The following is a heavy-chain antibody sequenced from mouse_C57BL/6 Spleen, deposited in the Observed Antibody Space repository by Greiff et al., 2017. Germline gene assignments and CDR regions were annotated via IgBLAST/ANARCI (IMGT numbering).Heavy chain of an antibody. Sequence: VQLQQSGPVLVKPGASVKMSCKASGYTFTDYYMNWVKQSHGKSLEWIGVINPYNGGTSYNKKFKGKATLTVDKSSSTAYMELNSLTFEDSAVYYCAINGGGYHYFGYRGKGITLAAST. CDR1: GYTFTDYY. D-gene: IGHD1-1*02. J-gene: IGHJ2*01. CDR3: AINGGGYHYFGY. CDR2: INPYNGGT. V-gene: IGHV1-19*01.